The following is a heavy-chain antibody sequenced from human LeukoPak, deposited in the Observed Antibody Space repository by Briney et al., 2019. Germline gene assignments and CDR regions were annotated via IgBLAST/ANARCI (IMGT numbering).Heavy chain of an antibody. CDR3: ARDSGNAFDI. J-gene: IGHJ3*02. CDR1: GYTFTNNG. V-gene: IGHV1-2*06. D-gene: IGHD6-13*01. CDR2: INPNSGGT. Sequence: ASVKVSCKASGYTFTNNGINWVRQAPGQGLEWMGRINPNSGGTNYAQKFQGRVTMTRDTSISTAYMELSRLRSDDTAVYYCARDSGNAFDIWGQGTMVTVSS.